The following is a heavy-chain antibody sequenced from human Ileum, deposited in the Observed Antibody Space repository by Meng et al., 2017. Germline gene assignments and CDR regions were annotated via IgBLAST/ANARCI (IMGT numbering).Heavy chain of an antibody. J-gene: IGHJ4*02. CDR2: IKTDGGEK. CDR3: ASSATSDADY. V-gene: IGHV3-7*01. CDR1: GFTSSSDW. Sequence: GESLKISCAASGFTSSSDWMNWVRQAPGKGLEWVDSIKTDGGEKYYVDSVKGRLTISKENAKNSLYLQMTSLKAEDTAVYYCASSATSDADYWGQGTLVTVSS.